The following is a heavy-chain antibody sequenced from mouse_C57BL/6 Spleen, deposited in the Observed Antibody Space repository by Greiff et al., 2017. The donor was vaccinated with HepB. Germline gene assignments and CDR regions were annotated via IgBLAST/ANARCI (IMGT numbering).Heavy chain of an antibody. V-gene: IGHV1-4*01. Sequence: QVHVKQSGAELARPGASVKMSCKASGYTFTSYTMHWVKQRPGQGLEWIGYINPSSGYTKYNQKFKDKATLTADKSSSTAYMQLSSLTSEDSAVYYCARQELTGSFAYWGQGTLVTVSA. CDR1: GYTFTSYT. J-gene: IGHJ3*01. D-gene: IGHD4-1*01. CDR2: INPSSGYT. CDR3: ARQELTGSFAY.